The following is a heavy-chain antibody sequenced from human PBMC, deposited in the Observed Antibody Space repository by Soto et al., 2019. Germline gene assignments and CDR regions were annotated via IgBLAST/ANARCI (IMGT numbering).Heavy chain of an antibody. CDR1: GDTFTDYY. D-gene: IGHD2-21*02. CDR2: VNPSGGHT. Sequence: QVQLVQSGAEVKKPGASVKVSCKASGDTFTDYYIHWVRQAPGQGLEWMGTVNPSGGHTTYAQHFLGRMTITRDTSTITLYMELTSLTSEDTAVYYCARGGHVVVVTAALDYWGQGTLVTVSS. V-gene: IGHV1-46*01. CDR3: ARGGHVVVVTAALDY. J-gene: IGHJ4*02.